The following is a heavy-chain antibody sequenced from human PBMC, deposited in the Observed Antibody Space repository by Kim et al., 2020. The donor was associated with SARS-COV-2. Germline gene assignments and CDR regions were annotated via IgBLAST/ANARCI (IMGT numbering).Heavy chain of an antibody. CDR1: GFTFSSYA. V-gene: IGHV3-30*04. CDR3: ARAPPGYSSSWYGYFQH. Sequence: GGSLRLSCAASGFTFSSYAMHWVRQAPGKGLEWVAVISYDGSNKYYADSVKGRFTISRDNSKNTLYLQMNSLRAEDTAVYYCARAPPGYSSSWYGYFQHWGQCTLVTVSS. J-gene: IGHJ1*01. D-gene: IGHD6-13*01. CDR2: ISYDGSNK.